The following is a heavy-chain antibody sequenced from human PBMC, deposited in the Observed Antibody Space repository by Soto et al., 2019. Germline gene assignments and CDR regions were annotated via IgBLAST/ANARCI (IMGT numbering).Heavy chain of an antibody. J-gene: IGHJ4*02. V-gene: IGHV1-3*01. CDR2: INAGNGNT. CDR1: GYTFTSYA. D-gene: IGHD3-10*01. CDR3: ARETYGSGS. Sequence: QVQLVQSGAEVKKPGASVKVSCKASGYTFTSYAMHWVRQDPGQRLEWMGWINAGNGNTKYSQKFQGRVTITRDTSASTAYMELSRLRSEETAVYYCARETYGSGSWGQGNLVNVSS.